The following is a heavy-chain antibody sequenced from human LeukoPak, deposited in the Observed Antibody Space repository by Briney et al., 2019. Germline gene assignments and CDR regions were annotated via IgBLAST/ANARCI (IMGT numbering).Heavy chain of an antibody. CDR1: GFTFNYAW. D-gene: IGHD1-7*01. CDR2: TVSEIDGGTT. CDR3: TTDEDWNYARKDV. J-gene: IGHJ6*02. V-gene: IGHV3-15*04. Sequence: GGSLRLSCAASGFTFNYAWMSWVRQVPGKGLEWVGQTVSEIDGGTTDYATPVKGRFTISRDDSKSTMYLQMNSLKIEDTAVYYCTTDEDWNYARKDVWGQGATVIVSS.